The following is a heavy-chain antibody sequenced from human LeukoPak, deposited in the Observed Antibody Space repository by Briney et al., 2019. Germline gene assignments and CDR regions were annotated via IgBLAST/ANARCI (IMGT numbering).Heavy chain of an antibody. Sequence: PGGSLRLSCAASGFTFSSYAMHWVRQAPGKGLEWVAVISYDGSNKYYADSVKGRFTISRDNSKNTLYLQMNSLRAEDTAVYYCAKKNGIGSSSPAPLNYYYYGMDVWGQGTTVTVSS. CDR1: GFTFSSYA. CDR3: AKKNGIGSSSPAPLNYYYYGMDV. V-gene: IGHV3-30-3*02. J-gene: IGHJ6*02. CDR2: ISYDGSNK. D-gene: IGHD6-6*01.